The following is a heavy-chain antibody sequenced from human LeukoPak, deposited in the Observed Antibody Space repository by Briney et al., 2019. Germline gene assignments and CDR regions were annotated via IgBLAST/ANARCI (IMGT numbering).Heavy chain of an antibody. CDR3: ARGSSGYHYSLLGY. CDR2: IYSGGST. J-gene: IGHJ4*02. Sequence: PGGSLRLSCAASGFTVSSNYMSWVRQAPGKGLEWVSVIYSGGSTYYADSVKGRFTISRDNSKNTVYLQMNSLRAEDTAVYYCARGSSGYHYSLLGYWGQGTLVTVSS. CDR1: GFTVSSNY. V-gene: IGHV3-53*01. D-gene: IGHD3-22*01.